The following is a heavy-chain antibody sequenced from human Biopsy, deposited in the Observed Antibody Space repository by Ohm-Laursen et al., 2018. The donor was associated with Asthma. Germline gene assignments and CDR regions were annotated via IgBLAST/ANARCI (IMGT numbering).Heavy chain of an antibody. J-gene: IGHJ6*02. CDR3: ARVTSSGWSVITYYGMDV. V-gene: IGHV4-39*02. D-gene: IGHD6-19*01. CDR2: IHFRGSD. CDR1: GGSISTTNYH. Sequence: PSQTLSLTCAVSGGSISTTNYHWAWIRQPPGKGLEWIGNIHFRGSDIYNPSVKSRATISVDTSKSQFSLRLRSVTAADTALYFCARVTSSGWSVITYYGMDVWGLGTTVTVSS.